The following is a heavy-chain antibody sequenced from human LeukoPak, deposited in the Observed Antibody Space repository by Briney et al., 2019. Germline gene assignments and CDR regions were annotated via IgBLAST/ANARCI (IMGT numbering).Heavy chain of an antibody. CDR1: GFTFSSYG. D-gene: IGHD2-15*01. CDR3: ARDRCGGGSCHYYFDY. CDR2: IWYDGSNK. V-gene: IGHV3-33*01. J-gene: IGHJ4*02. Sequence: PGGSLRLSCAASGFTFSSYGMHWVRQAPGKGMEWVAVIWYDGSNKYYADSVKGRFTISRDNSKNTPYLQMNSLRADDTAVYFCARDRCGGGSCHYYFDYWGQGTLVTVSS.